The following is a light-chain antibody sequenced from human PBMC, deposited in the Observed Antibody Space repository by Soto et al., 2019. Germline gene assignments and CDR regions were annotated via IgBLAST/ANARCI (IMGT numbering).Light chain of an antibody. CDR2: DVS. Sequence: SALTQPRSVSESPGQSVTISCTGTSRDVGGYNYVSWYQQHPGKAPKFMIYDVSKRPSGVPDRFSGSKSGNTASLTISGLQADDEADYYCCSYAGSYKGYVFGTGNKLTVL. CDR3: CSYAGSYKGYV. V-gene: IGLV2-11*01. CDR1: SRDVGGYNY. J-gene: IGLJ1*01.